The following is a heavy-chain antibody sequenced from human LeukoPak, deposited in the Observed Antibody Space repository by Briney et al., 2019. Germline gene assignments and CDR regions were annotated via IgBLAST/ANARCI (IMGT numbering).Heavy chain of an antibody. CDR1: GYTFTGYY. CDR3: ARVAAEVVGVPGAIGFGWLRRDYYYMDV. V-gene: IGHV1-2*02. D-gene: IGHD2-2*02. CDR2: INPNGADT. J-gene: IGHJ6*03. Sequence: GASVKVSCKASGYTFTGYYMHWVRQAPGQRLEWMGWINPNGADTNYAQKFQGRVTMTRDTSISTAYMELSRLRSDDTAVYYCARVAAEVVGVPGAIGFGWLRRDYYYMDVWGKGTTVTVSS.